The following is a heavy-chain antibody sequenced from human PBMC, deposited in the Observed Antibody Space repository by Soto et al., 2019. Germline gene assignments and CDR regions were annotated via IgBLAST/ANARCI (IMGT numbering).Heavy chain of an antibody. CDR2: INPVFNSP. J-gene: IGHJ4*02. Sequence: QVQLVQSGAEVKKPGSSVKVSCRASGGTFSFCSVGWVRQAPGQGLEWMGGINPVFNSPHSAQRFQGRVSITANNSAATAYMVLSSLTSEDTAIYYCVCLYGSGLLDSWGQGTLVTVSS. D-gene: IGHD3-10*01. CDR3: VCLYGSGLLDS. V-gene: IGHV1-69*06. CDR1: GGTFSFCS.